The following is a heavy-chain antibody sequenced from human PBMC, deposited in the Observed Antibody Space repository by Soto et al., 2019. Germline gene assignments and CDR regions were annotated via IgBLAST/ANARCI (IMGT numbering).Heavy chain of an antibody. CDR1: GFTVSSNY. CDR3: ARPHYSYYYMDV. CDR2: IYSGGST. V-gene: IGHV3-53*01. J-gene: IGHJ6*03. Sequence: GGSLRLSCAASGFTVSSNYMSWVRQAPGKGLEWVSVIYSGGSTYYADSVKGRFTISRDNSKNTLYLQMNSLRAEDTAVYYCARPHYSYYYMDVWGKGTTVTVSS.